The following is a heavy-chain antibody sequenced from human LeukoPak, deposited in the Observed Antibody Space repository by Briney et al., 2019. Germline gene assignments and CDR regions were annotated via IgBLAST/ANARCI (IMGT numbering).Heavy chain of an antibody. V-gene: IGHV4-61*02. J-gene: IGHJ4*02. CDR3: ARGAYYDILAGYYNPSPFDY. D-gene: IGHD3-9*01. Sequence: PSETLSLTCTVSGGSISSGSYYWSWIRQPAGKGLEWIGRIYTSGSTNYNPSLKSRVTISVDTSKNQFSLKLSSVTAAVTAVYYCARGAYYDILAGYYNPSPFDYWGQGTLVTVSS. CDR1: GGSISSGSYY. CDR2: IYTSGST.